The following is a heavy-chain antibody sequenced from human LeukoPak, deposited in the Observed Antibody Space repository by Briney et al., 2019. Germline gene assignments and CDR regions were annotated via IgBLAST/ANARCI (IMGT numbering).Heavy chain of an antibody. CDR3: ARDLVVVAATSPFDP. V-gene: IGHV1-18*04. J-gene: IGHJ5*02. D-gene: IGHD2-15*01. Sequence: ASVTVSFKASGYTFTNYGISWVRQAPGQGGEWMGWISAYNGNTNYAQKLQGRVTMTTDTSTSTAYMELRSLRSDDTAVYYCARDLVVVAATSPFDPWGQGTLVTVSS. CDR1: GYTFTNYG. CDR2: ISAYNGNT.